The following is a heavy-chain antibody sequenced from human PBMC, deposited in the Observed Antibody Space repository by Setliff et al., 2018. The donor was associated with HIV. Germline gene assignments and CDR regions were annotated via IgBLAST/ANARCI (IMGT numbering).Heavy chain of an antibody. D-gene: IGHD2-2*01. CDR3: ARVRLRVPPSIFDY. J-gene: IGHJ4*02. Sequence: SETLSLTCTVSGVSITYSYWTWIRQPPGKGPEWIGYIHSSGATAYNPSLNSQVTMSMDTSKNQVSLKVTSVTAADTAVYYCARVRLRVPPSIFDYWGQGAQVTVSS. CDR1: GVSITYSY. CDR2: IHSSGAT. V-gene: IGHV4-59*01.